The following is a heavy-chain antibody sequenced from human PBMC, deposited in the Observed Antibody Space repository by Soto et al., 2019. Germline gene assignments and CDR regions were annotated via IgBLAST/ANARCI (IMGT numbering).Heavy chain of an antibody. CDR2: ISYDGSNK. V-gene: IGHV3-30*18. Sequence: QVQLVESGGGVVQPGRSLRLSCAASGFTFSSYGMHWVRQAPGKGLEWVAVISYDGSNKYYADSVKGRFTISRDNSKNTLYLQMNSLRAEDTAVYYCAKVGAGGNWPDYWGQGTLVTVSS. CDR1: GFTFSSYG. D-gene: IGHD1-20*01. CDR3: AKVGAGGNWPDY. J-gene: IGHJ4*02.